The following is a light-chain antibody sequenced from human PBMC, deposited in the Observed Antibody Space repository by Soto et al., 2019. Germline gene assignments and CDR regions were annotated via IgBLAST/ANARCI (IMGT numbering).Light chain of an antibody. CDR3: ISYVPSTTTHWV. CDR2: EVS. Sequence: QSVLTQPASVSGSPGQSITISCTGTSSDIDDYNRVSWYQHHPGKAPKQLIFEVSDRPSGIPDRFSAFKSGNTASLIISGLQAEDEADYYCISYVPSTTTHWVFGGGTKLTVL. CDR1: SSDIDDYNR. V-gene: IGLV2-14*01. J-gene: IGLJ3*02.